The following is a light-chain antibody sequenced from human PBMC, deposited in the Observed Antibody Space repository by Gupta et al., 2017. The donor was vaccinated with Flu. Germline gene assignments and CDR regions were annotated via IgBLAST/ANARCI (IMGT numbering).Light chain of an antibody. V-gene: IGKV3-11*02. CDR2: DAS. CDR1: QGVSSY. CDR3: HQSSDCPPT. Sequence: DIVLTQSPATLSLSPGERATLSCRASQGVSSYLAWYQQRPGQAPRLLSDDASNRATGIPAWCGGRGARRVFTLTSSRVVHQFVAIYYGHQSSDCPPTFGQGTKLEIK. J-gene: IGKJ1*01.